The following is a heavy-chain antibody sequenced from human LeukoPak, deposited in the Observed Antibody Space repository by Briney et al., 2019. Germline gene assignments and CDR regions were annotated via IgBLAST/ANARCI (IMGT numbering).Heavy chain of an antibody. J-gene: IGHJ6*02. V-gene: IGHV1-2*02. CDR2: INPNSGGT. CDR1: GYTFTGYY. D-gene: IGHD6-13*01. Sequence: ASVKVSCKASGYTFTGYYMHWVRQAPGQGLEWMGWINPNSGGTNYAQKFRGRVTMTRDTSISTAYMELSRLRSDDTAVYYCARDGEQQLEGPPYYYGMDVWGQGTTVTVSS. CDR3: ARDGEQQLEGPPYYYGMDV.